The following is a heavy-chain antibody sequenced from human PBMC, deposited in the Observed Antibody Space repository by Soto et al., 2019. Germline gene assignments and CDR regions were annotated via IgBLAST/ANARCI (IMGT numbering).Heavy chain of an antibody. D-gene: IGHD5-18*01. J-gene: IGHJ4*02. CDR1: GYPFTGYY. Sequence: GSVKVSWKASGYPFTGYYMHLVRQAPGQGLEWIGWINPNSGGTNYAQKFQGWVTMTRDTSISTAYMELSRLRSYDTAVYYCARGGYSYVFDYWGQGTMVTVSS. CDR2: INPNSGGT. CDR3: ARGGYSYVFDY. V-gene: IGHV1-2*04.